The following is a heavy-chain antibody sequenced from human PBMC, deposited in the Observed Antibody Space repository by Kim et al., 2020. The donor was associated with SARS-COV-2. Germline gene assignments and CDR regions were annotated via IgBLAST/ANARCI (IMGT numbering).Heavy chain of an antibody. J-gene: IGHJ4*02. CDR2: IYYSGST. Sequence: SETLSLTCTDSGGSISSSSYYWGWIRQPPGKGLEWIGSIYYSGSTYYNPSLKSRVTISVDTSKNQFSLKLSSVTAADTAVYYCARGYYYGSGSYSKPPDYWGQGTLVTVSS. D-gene: IGHD3-10*01. CDR1: GGSISSSSYY. CDR3: ARGYYYGSGSYSKPPDY. V-gene: IGHV4-39*01.